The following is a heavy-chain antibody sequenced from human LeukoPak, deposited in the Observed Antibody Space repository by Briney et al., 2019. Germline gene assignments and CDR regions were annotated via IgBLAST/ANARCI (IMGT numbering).Heavy chain of an antibody. CDR1: GFTFSNYG. CDR2: ISGSGEDT. V-gene: IGHV3-23*01. CDR3: AEPAFVTGSDY. D-gene: IGHD3-9*01. Sequence: PGGSLRLSCAASGFTFSNYGMSWVRQAPGKRLECVSVISGSGEDTYYADSVKGRFTISRDNSKNTLYLQMNSLRAEDTAVYYCAEPAFVTGSDYWGQGTLVTVSS. J-gene: IGHJ4*02.